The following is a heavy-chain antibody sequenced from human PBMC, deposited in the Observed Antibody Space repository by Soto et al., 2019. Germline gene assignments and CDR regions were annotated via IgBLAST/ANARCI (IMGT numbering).Heavy chain of an antibody. CDR3: AKGGLRFLEWLFPGVFIY. V-gene: IGHV3-23*01. J-gene: IGHJ4*02. D-gene: IGHD3-3*01. CDR2: ISGSGGST. CDR1: GFTFSSYA. Sequence: EVQLLESGGGLVQPGGSLRLSCAASGFTFSSYAMSWVRQAPGKGLEWVSAISGSGGSTYYADSVKGRFTISRDNSKNPLYLQMNRLRAEDTAVYYCAKGGLRFLEWLFPGVFIYWGQGTLVTVSS.